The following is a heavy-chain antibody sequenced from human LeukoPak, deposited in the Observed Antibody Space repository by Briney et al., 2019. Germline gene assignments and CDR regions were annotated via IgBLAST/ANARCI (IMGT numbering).Heavy chain of an antibody. CDR2: INSDGSST. J-gene: IGHJ4*02. V-gene: IGHV3-74*01. CDR1: GFTFSSYW. CDR3: AKGLGRSSTSF. D-gene: IGHD2-2*01. Sequence: PGGSLRFSCAASGFTFSSYWMHWVRQAPGKGLVWVSRINSDGSSTSYADSVTGRFTISRDNAKNTLYLQMNSLRAEDTAVYYCAKGLGRSSTSFRGQGTLVTVSS.